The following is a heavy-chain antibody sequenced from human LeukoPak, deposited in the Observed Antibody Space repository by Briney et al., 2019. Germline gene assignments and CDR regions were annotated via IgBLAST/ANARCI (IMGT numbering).Heavy chain of an antibody. CDR2: ISGSGGST. CDR3: AKDLLTYYYDSSGYYGDAFDI. V-gene: IGHV3-23*01. J-gene: IGHJ3*02. CDR1: GFTFSSYA. D-gene: IGHD3-22*01. Sequence: GGSLRLSCAASGFTFSSYAMSWVRQAPGKGREWVSAISGSGGSTSHADSGKGRFTISRDNPKNTLYLQMNSLRAEDTAVYYCAKDLLTYYYDSSGYYGDAFDIWGQGTMVTVS.